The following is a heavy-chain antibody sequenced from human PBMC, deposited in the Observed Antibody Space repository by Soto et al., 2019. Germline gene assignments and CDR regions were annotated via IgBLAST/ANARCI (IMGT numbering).Heavy chain of an antibody. Sequence: EVQLVESGGGLVQPGGSLRLSCAASGFTFSSYWMSWVRQAPGKGLEWVANIKQDGSEKYYVDSVKGRFTISRDNAKNSLYLQMNSLRAEDTAVYYCARDRVAATQGSGYWGQGTLVTVSS. D-gene: IGHD2-15*01. CDR3: ARDRVAATQGSGY. V-gene: IGHV3-7*04. CDR1: GFTFSSYW. CDR2: IKQDGSEK. J-gene: IGHJ4*02.